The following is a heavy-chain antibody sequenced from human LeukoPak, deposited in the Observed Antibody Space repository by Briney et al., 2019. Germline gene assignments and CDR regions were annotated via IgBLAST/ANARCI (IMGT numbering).Heavy chain of an antibody. D-gene: IGHD2-15*01. CDR3: ARVICSGGSCCSDGMDV. J-gene: IGHJ6*02. V-gene: IGHV1-18*01. CDR2: ISAYNGNT. CDR1: GYTFTSYG. Sequence: ASVKVSCKASGYTFTSYGISWVRQAPGQGLEWMGWISAYNGNTNYAQKLQGRVTMTTDTSTSTAYMELRSLRSDDTAVYYCARVICSGGSCCSDGMDVWGQGTTVTVSS.